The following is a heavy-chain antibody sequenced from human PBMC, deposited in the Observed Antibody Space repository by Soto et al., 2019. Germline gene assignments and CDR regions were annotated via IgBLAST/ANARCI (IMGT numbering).Heavy chain of an antibody. J-gene: IGHJ6*02. CDR2: IWYDGSNK. D-gene: IGHD5-18*01. Sequence: GSLRLSCAASGFTFSSYGMHWVRQAPGKGLEWVAVIWYDGSNKYYADSVKGRFTISRDNSKNTLYLQMNSLRAEDTAVYYCAREGTAMAYYYYYGMDVWGQGTTVTVSS. CDR1: GFTFSSYG. CDR3: AREGTAMAYYYYYGMDV. V-gene: IGHV3-33*01.